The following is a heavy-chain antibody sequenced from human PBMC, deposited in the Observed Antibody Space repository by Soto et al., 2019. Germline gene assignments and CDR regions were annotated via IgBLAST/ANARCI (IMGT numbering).Heavy chain of an antibody. CDR3: ARVYIRFYSTSGTDY. V-gene: IGHV1-18*01. Sequence: ASVKVSCKASGYTFTSYGIAWVRQAPGQELEWMGWIIVYNGNTDYAQRFQGRVTMTTDASTSTAYMELRSLRNEDTAIYYCARVYIRFYSTSGTDYWGQGTLVTVSS. D-gene: IGHD3-10*01. J-gene: IGHJ4*02. CDR2: IIVYNGNT. CDR1: GYTFTSYG.